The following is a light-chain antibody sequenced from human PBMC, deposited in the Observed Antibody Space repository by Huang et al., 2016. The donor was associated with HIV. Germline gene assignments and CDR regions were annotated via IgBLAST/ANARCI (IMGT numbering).Light chain of an antibody. V-gene: IGKV3-20*01. CDR3: QQYGSSKLT. CDR2: GAS. Sequence: EIVLTQSPGTLSLSPGERATLSCRASQSVSSSYFAWYQQKPGQAPRLLIDGASSRATGIPDRFSGSGSGTDFTLTISRLEPEDFAVYYCQQYGSSKLTFGGGTKVEIK. CDR1: QSVSSSY. J-gene: IGKJ4*01.